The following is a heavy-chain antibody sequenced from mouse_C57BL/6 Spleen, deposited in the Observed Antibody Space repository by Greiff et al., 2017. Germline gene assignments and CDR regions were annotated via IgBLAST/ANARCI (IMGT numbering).Heavy chain of an antibody. Sequence: QVQLKQPGAELVRPGSSVKLSCKASGYTFTSYWMHWVKQRPIQGLEWIGNIDPSDSETHYNQKFKDKATLTVDKSSSTAYMQLSSLTSEDSAVYYCARERNYYGSSYDYYYAMDYWGQGTSVTVSS. CDR1: GYTFTSYW. D-gene: IGHD1-1*01. V-gene: IGHV1-52*01. CDR3: ARERNYYGSSYDYYYAMDY. J-gene: IGHJ4*01. CDR2: IDPSDSET.